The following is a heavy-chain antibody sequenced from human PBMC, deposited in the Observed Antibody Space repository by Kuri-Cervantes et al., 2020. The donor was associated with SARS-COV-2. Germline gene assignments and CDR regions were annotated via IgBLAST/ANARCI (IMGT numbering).Heavy chain of an antibody. V-gene: IGHV3-30*03. CDR3: ARQPDRRYGMDV. CDR1: GFTFSSYG. Sequence: GESLKISCAASGFTFSSYGMHWVRQAPGKGLEWVAVISYDGSNKYYADSVKGRFTISRDNSKNTLYLQMNSLRAEDTAVYYCARQPDRRYGMDVWGQGTTVTVSS. J-gene: IGHJ6*02. CDR2: ISYDGSNK.